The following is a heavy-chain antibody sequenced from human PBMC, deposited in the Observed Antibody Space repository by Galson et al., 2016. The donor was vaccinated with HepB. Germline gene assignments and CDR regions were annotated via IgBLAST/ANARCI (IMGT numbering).Heavy chain of an antibody. Sequence: SVKFSCKASGYKFTDYAITWVRQAPGQGLEWMGWINVRNGETNSAQRLQGRVTMTRETSTSTVFLDLRRLRSDDTAMYFCARGRSMPYFDSWGQGTLVTVSS. D-gene: IGHD2-2*01. J-gene: IGHJ4*02. CDR2: INVRNGET. CDR3: ARGRSMPYFDS. V-gene: IGHV1-18*01. CDR1: GYKFTDYA.